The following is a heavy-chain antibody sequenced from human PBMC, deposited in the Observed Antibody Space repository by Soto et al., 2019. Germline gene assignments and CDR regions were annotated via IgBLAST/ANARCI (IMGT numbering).Heavy chain of an antibody. V-gene: IGHV3-30*18. J-gene: IGHJ3*02. CDR1: GFTFSSYG. D-gene: IGHD2-2*01. CDR2: ISYDGSNK. CDR3: AKVTAPVVSLGDSFDI. Sequence: QVQLVESGGGVVQPGRSLRLSCAASGFTFSSYGIHWVRQAPGKGLEWVAVISYDGSNKYYADSVKGRFTISRDISKNTVYLQMNRLASEDTAVYYCAKVTAPVVSLGDSFDIWGHGTMVNVSS.